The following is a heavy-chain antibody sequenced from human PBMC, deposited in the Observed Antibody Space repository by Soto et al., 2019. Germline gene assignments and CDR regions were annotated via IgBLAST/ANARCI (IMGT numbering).Heavy chain of an antibody. V-gene: IGHV2-5*01. Sequence: QITLKESGPTLVKPTQTLTLTCTFSGFSLSTSGVGVGWIRQPPGKALEWLALIYWNDDKRFSPSLKSRLTITKDTSKNQVVLTMTNMDPVDTATYYCAHRRLELYNWNSYGDNWFDPWGQGTLVTVSS. D-gene: IGHD1-7*01. CDR2: IYWNDDK. J-gene: IGHJ5*02. CDR1: GFSLSTSGVG. CDR3: AHRRLELYNWNSYGDNWFDP.